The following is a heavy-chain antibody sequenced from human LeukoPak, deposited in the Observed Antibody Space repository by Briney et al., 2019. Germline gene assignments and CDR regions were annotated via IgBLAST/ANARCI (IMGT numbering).Heavy chain of an antibody. J-gene: IGHJ4*02. V-gene: IGHV3-21*04. Sequence: GGSLRLSCAASGFTFSSYSMNWVRQAPGKGLEWVSSISSSSSYIYYADSVKGRFTISRDNAKNSLYLQMNSLRPEDTARYYCTKGMTTLTTMFEYWGQGILVTVSS. D-gene: IGHD4-17*01. CDR1: GFTFSSYS. CDR2: ISSSSSYI. CDR3: TKGMTTLTTMFEY.